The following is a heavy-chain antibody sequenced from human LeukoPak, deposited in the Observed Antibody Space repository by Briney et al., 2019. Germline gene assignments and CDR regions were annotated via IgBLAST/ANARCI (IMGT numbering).Heavy chain of an antibody. CDR2: IDWDDDK. CDR1: GFSLSTSGMS. CDR3: ARIWRYSSAWYPFDH. Sequence: RESGPTLVNPTQTLTLTCTFSGFSLSTSGMSVSWIRQAPGKALEWLARIDWDDDKYYNTSLKTRLTISKDTSKNQVVLTMTNMDPVDTATYYCARIWRYSSAWYPFDHWGQGTLVTVSS. J-gene: IGHJ4*02. V-gene: IGHV2-70*11. D-gene: IGHD6-19*01.